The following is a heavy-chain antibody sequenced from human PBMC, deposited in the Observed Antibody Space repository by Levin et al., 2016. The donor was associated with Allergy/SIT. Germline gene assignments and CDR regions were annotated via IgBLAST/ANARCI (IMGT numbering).Heavy chain of an antibody. CDR2: IDPSDSYT. CDR1: GYSFTSYW. D-gene: IGHD3-10*01. V-gene: IGHV5-10-1*01. CDR3: ARRFYGSGSYLTDYYYYGMDV. Sequence: KVSCKGSGYSFTSYWISWVRQMPGKGLEWMGRIDPSDSYTNYSPSFQGHVTISADKSISTAYLQWSSLKASDTAMYYCARRFYGSGSYLTDYYYYGMDVWGQGTTVTVSS. J-gene: IGHJ6*02.